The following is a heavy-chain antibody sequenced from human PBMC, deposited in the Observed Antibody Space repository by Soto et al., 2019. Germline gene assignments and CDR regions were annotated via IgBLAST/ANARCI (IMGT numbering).Heavy chain of an antibody. D-gene: IGHD5-18*01. CDR2: INQSGST. CDR3: ARRGFVVPAITRYYFYFAMDV. V-gene: IGHV4-34*01. Sequence: SETLSLTFGVSGGSFTGYYWSWIRQSPGGALEWIGEINQSGSTDYNRSLRSRATISVDTSKSHFSLNLTSVTAADTAVYYCARRGFVVPAITRYYFYFAMDVGGQGTTVTVSS. CDR1: GGSFTGYY. J-gene: IGHJ6*02.